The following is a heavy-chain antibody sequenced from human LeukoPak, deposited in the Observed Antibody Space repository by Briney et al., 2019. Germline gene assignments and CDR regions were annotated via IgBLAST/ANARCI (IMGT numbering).Heavy chain of an antibody. J-gene: IGHJ6*02. D-gene: IGHD2-2*01. CDR2: IYTSGST. CDR1: GGSISSCY. Sequence: SETLSLTCTVSGGSISSCYWSWIRQPAGKGLEWIGRIYTSGSTNYNPSLKSRVTMSVDTSKNQFSLKLSSVTAADTAVYYCARARYGGYCSSTSCPYYYYGMDVWGQGTTVTVSS. CDR3: ARARYGGYCSSTSCPYYYYGMDV. V-gene: IGHV4-4*07.